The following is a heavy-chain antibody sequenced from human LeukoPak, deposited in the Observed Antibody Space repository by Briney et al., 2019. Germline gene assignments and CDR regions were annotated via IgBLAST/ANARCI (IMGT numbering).Heavy chain of an antibody. V-gene: IGHV3-23*01. D-gene: IGHD2-2*01. Sequence: GGSLRLSCAASGFTFSSYAMSWVRQAPGKGLEWVSAISGSGGSTYYADSVKGRFTISRDNSKNTLYLQMNTLRVEDTAVYYCAKIPKGGYFDYWGQGTLVTVSS. CDR3: AKIPKGGYFDY. CDR1: GFTFSSYA. CDR2: ISGSGGST. J-gene: IGHJ4*02.